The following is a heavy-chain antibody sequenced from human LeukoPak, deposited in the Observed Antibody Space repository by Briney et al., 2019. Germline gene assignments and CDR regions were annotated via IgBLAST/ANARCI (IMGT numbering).Heavy chain of an antibody. V-gene: IGHV1-46*01. J-gene: IGHJ4*02. CDR1: GYTFTGYY. CDR2: LNPSGGSA. CDR3: ARGGYCGGNSCYLDQ. D-gene: IGHD2-2*01. Sequence: HGASVKVSCKASGYTFTGYYMHWVRQAPGQGLEWMGILNPSGGSASYAHKFQGRVALTRDMSTSTVYMEVSGLTSEDTAVYYCARGGYCGGNSCYLDQWGQGSLVTV.